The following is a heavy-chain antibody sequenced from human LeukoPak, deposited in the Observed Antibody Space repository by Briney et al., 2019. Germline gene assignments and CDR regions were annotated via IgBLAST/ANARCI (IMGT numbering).Heavy chain of an antibody. Sequence: SVKVSCKASGGTFSSYAISWVRQAPGQELEWMGGIIPIFGTANYAQKFQGRVTITADESTSTAYMELSSLRSEDTAVYYCARETTTVTTVVVFDYWGQGTLVTVSS. V-gene: IGHV1-69*13. D-gene: IGHD4-17*01. CDR1: GGTFSSYA. CDR2: IIPIFGTA. J-gene: IGHJ4*02. CDR3: ARETTTVTTVVVFDY.